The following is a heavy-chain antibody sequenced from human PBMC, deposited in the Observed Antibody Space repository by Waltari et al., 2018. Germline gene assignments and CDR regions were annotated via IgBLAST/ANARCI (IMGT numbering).Heavy chain of an antibody. D-gene: IGHD7-27*01. Sequence: EVQLVESGGGLVKPGGSLRLSCAASGCTFSSYTMNWVRQAPGKGLDWASSIISTGTYTQYADSVKGRFTISRDNAKNSLYLQMNSLRDEDTAVYYCATGGWGFYLDHWGLGTLVSFSS. V-gene: IGHV3-21*01. J-gene: IGHJ4*02. CDR3: ATGGWGFYLDH. CDR1: GCTFSSYT. CDR2: IISTGTYT.